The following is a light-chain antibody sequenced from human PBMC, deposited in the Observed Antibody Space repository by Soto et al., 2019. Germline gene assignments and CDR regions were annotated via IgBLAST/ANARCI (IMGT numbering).Light chain of an antibody. Sequence: AIQNTHSPSSPSASVGDRVTITFPASQGIRNDLGWYQQRPGKAPKLLIYATSNLQTGVPSRFSGSGSGTDFTLTISSLQPEDFATYYCLQDYSYPRTFGQGTKV. J-gene: IGKJ1*01. V-gene: IGKV1-6*01. CDR2: ATS. CDR1: QGIRND. CDR3: LQDYSYPRT.